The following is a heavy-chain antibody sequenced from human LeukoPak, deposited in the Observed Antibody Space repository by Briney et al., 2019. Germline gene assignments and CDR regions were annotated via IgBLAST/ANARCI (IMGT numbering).Heavy chain of an antibody. CDR2: INPSGGST. CDR1: GYTFNNYY. D-gene: IGHD3-10*01. V-gene: IGHV1-46*02. J-gene: IGHJ4*02. Sequence: ASVKVSCKASGYTFNNYYMYWVRQAPGQGLEWMGIINPSGGSTSYAQKFQGRVTMTRDTSTSTVYMELSSLRSEDTAVYYCARVIRSDTYYFDYWGQGTLVTVSS. CDR3: ARVIRSDTYYFDY.